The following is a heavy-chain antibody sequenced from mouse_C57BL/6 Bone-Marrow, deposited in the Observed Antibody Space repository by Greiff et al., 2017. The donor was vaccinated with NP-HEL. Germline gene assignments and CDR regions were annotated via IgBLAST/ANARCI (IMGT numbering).Heavy chain of an antibody. J-gene: IGHJ4*01. CDR1: GYTFTSYW. Sequence: QVQLQQPGAELVRPGSSVKLSCKASGYTFTSYWMHWVKQRPIQGLEWIGNIDPSDSETHYNQKFKDKATLTVDKSSSTAYMQRSSLTSEDSAVYYCARSTYAMDYWGQGTSVTVSS. CDR2: IDPSDSET. CDR3: ARSTYAMDY. V-gene: IGHV1-52*01.